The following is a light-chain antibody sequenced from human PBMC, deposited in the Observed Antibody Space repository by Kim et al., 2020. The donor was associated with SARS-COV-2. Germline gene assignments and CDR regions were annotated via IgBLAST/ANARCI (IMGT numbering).Light chain of an antibody. CDR2: GAS. V-gene: IGKV3-15*01. CDR3: QKYNNWPPIT. J-gene: IGKJ5*01. Sequence: SPGERATPSCTATQSVNSDLAWYQKKPGQAPTLLIYGASSRATGIPARFSGSVSGTEFTLTISSLQSEDFALYNCQKYNNWPPITFGQGTRLEIK. CDR1: QSVNSD.